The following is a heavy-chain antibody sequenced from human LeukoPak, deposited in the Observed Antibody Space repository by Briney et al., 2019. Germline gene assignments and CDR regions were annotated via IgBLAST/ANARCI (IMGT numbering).Heavy chain of an antibody. CDR2: IIPSSGDT. CDR3: ARGRAAYSSSWYHGDWFDP. V-gene: IGHV1-2*02. CDR1: GYTFTGYY. J-gene: IGHJ5*02. Sequence: ASVKVSCKASGYTFTGYYMHWVRQAPGQGLEWMGWIIPSSGDTNFAQKFRGRVTMTRAASISKAYMELSSLRSDDTAVYYCARGRAAYSSSWYHGDWFDPWGQGTLVTVSS. D-gene: IGHD6-13*01.